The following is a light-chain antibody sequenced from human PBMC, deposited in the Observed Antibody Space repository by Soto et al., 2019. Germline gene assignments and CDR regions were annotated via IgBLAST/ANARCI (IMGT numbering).Light chain of an antibody. CDR1: QSVSSSY. J-gene: IGKJ2*01. Sequence: EIVLTQSPGTLSLSPGERATLSCRASQSVSSSYLAWYQQKPGQAPRLLIYGASSKATGIPDRFSGSGSGTDFTLTISRLEPEDSAVYYCQQRYHWPPYTFGQGTKLEIK. CDR3: QQRYHWPPYT. CDR2: GAS. V-gene: IGKV3D-20*02.